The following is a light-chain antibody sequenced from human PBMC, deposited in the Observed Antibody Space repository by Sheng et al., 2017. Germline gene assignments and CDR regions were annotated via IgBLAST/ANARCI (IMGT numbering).Light chain of an antibody. V-gene: IGLV2-23*01. CDR1: SSDIGSYNL. J-gene: IGLJ3*02. Sequence: QSALTQPASVSGSPGQSITISCTGSSSDIGSYNLVSWYQQYPGKAPKVILYEASQRPAGLSPRFSGSRSGNTASLTISGLQAEDEAYYYCCSYAGATTWVFGGGTKLTVL. CDR3: CSYAGATTWV. CDR2: EAS.